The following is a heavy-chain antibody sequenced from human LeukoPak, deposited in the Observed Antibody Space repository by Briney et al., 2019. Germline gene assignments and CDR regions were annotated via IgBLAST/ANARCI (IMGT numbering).Heavy chain of an antibody. CDR2: IYTSGST. CDR1: GGSIHIASFSAYY. J-gene: IGHJ4*02. D-gene: IGHD6-13*01. CDR3: ARSLSGSSSWYSIDY. V-gene: IGHV4-59*10. Sequence: SETLSLTCAVYGGSIHIASFSAYYWTWIRQSPGEGLEWIGRIYTSGSTNYNPSLKSRVTLSVDTSKNQFSLKLSSVTAADTAVYYCARSLSGSSSWYSIDYWGQGTLVTVSS.